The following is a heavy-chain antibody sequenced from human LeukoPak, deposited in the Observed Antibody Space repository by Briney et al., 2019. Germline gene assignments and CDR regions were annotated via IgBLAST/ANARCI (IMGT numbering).Heavy chain of an antibody. J-gene: IGHJ4*02. Sequence: GESLKISCKGSGYSFTSYWIGWVRPMPGKRLEWLGIINPGDSDTRYSPSFQGQVTISADKSISTANLQWSSLKASDTAMYYCARRIGSGWYDYWGQGTLVTVSS. D-gene: IGHD6-19*01. CDR2: INPGDSDT. V-gene: IGHV5-51*01. CDR3: ARRIGSGWYDY. CDR1: GYSFTSYW.